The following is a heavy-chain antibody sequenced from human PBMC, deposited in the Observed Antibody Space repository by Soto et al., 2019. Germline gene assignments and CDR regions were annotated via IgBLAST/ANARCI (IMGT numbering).Heavy chain of an antibody. CDR2: ISGSGCST. Sequence: GGSLRLSCAASGFTFSTYAMSWVRQAPGKGLEWVSGISGSGCSTYYADSVKGRFTISRDNSNNTLYLQMSSLRAEDTAVYYCAKDRKSGSGWYWDYWGQGTLVTVSS. CDR3: AKDRKSGSGWYWDY. J-gene: IGHJ4*02. D-gene: IGHD6-19*01. V-gene: IGHV3-23*01. CDR1: GFTFSTYA.